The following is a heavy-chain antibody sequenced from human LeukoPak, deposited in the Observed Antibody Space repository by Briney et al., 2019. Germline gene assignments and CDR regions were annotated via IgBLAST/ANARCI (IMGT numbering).Heavy chain of an antibody. J-gene: IGHJ4*02. D-gene: IGHD3-22*01. CDR2: IYYSGST. V-gene: IGHV4-30-4*01. Sequence: PSETLSLTCTVSGGSISSGDYYWSWIRQPPGKGLEWIGYIYYSGSTYYNPSLKSRVTISVDTSKNQFSLKLSSVTAADTAVYYCARGAWYYDSSGLASLTFDYWGQGTLVTVSS. CDR3: ARGAWYYDSSGLASLTFDY. CDR1: GGSISSGDYY.